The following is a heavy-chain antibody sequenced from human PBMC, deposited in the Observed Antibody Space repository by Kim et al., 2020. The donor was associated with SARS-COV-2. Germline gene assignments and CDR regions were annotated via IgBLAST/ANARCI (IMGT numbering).Heavy chain of an antibody. CDR3: ARGYGNYDY. V-gene: IGHV3-23*01. J-gene: IGHJ4*02. Sequence: GGSLRLSCEASGFTFSNSDMTWVRQPPGKGLEWVSGISTSGGSVYYADSVKGRFTVSRDNSRNRLYLQMSSLRVDDTAVYYCARGYGNYDYWGEGTVVTV. D-gene: IGHD1-7*01. CDR2: ISTSGGSV. CDR1: GFTFSNSD.